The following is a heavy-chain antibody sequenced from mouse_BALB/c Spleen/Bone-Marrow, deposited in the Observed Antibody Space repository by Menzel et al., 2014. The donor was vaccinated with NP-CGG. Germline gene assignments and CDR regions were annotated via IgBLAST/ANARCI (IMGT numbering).Heavy chain of an antibody. J-gene: IGHJ1*01. Sequence: EVKLVESGGGLVQPGGSLKLSCAASGFDFSRYWMSWVRQAPGKGLEWIGEINPDSSTINYTPPLKGKFIISRDNAKNTLYLQMSKVRSEDTALYYCARLYYDYDDVFYWYFDVWGAGTTVTVSS. D-gene: IGHD2-4*01. V-gene: IGHV4-1*02. CDR2: INPDSSTI. CDR1: GFDFSRYW. CDR3: ARLYYDYDDVFYWYFDV.